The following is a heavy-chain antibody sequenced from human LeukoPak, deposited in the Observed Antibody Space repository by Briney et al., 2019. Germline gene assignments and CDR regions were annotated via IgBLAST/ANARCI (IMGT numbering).Heavy chain of an antibody. D-gene: IGHD3-22*01. J-gene: IGHJ4*02. CDR3: ARGGGSGYYPGDY. V-gene: IGHV4-59*01. CDR1: GGSISIYY. CDR2: IFYTGST. Sequence: SETLSLTCTVSGGSISIYYWSWIRQPPGKGLEWIGYIFYTGSTKSNPSLNSRVTISVDTSKNQFSLRLSSVTAADTAVYYCARGGGSGYYPGDYWGQGTLVTVSS.